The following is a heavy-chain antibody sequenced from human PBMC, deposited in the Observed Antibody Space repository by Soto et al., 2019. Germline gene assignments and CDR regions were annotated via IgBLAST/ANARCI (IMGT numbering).Heavy chain of an antibody. J-gene: IGHJ2*01. Sequence: VQLVESGGGVVQPGRSLRLSCAASGFSFSSYPMHWVRQAPGKGLEWVAVISYDGSNEYHADSVKGRFTISRDNSKNSLFLQMGSLRPEDTAVYYCARDTLSLYGDYGLCHFDLWGRGTLVSVSS. CDR2: ISYDGSNE. CDR1: GFSFSSYP. V-gene: IGHV3-30-3*01. CDR3: ARDTLSLYGDYGLCHFDL. D-gene: IGHD4-17*01.